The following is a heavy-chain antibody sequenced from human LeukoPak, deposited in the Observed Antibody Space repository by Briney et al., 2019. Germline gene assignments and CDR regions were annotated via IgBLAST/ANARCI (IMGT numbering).Heavy chain of an antibody. Sequence: SETLSLTCTVSGYSISSGYYWGWIRQPPGKGLEWIGNIFHTGSIYYNPSLKSRVTISVDTSKNQFSLKLNSVTASDTAVYYCARGIGGSGTYYKWPFDFWGQGTLVIVSS. CDR1: GYSISSGYY. J-gene: IGHJ4*02. D-gene: IGHD3-10*01. CDR2: IFHTGSI. V-gene: IGHV4-38-2*02. CDR3: ARGIGGSGTYYKWPFDF.